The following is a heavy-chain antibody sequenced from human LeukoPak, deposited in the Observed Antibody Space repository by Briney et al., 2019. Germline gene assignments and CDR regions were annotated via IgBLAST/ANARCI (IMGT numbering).Heavy chain of an antibody. CDR3: AKAPPGVYHYGMDV. Sequence: GGSLRLSCAASGFTFSSYAMSWVRQAPGKGLEWVSAISGSGVSTYYADSVKGRFTISRDNSKNTLYLQMNGLRAEDPAIYYCAKAPPGVYHYGMDVWGQGTTVTVSS. CDR1: GFTFSSYA. D-gene: IGHD7-27*01. CDR2: ISGSGVST. J-gene: IGHJ6*02. V-gene: IGHV3-23*01.